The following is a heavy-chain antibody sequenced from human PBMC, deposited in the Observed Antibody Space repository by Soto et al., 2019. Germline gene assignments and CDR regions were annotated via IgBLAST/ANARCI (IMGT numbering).Heavy chain of an antibody. Sequence: GESLKISCEAYGYGFSNYWIGWVRQMPGRGLEWMGIVYPGDSQTRYSPSFQGHVTISADKSIDTAYLQWSSLKASDTATYYCARPKYSTWTGAFDIWGQGTVVTVSS. J-gene: IGHJ3*02. V-gene: IGHV5-51*01. D-gene: IGHD6-6*01. CDR3: ARPKYSTWTGAFDI. CDR1: GYGFSNYW. CDR2: VYPGDSQT.